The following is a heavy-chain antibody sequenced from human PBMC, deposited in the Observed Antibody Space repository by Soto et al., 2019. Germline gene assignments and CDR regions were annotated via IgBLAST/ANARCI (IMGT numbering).Heavy chain of an antibody. V-gene: IGHV4-30-4*01. CDR2: IYYSGST. CDR1: GGSISSGDYY. D-gene: IGHD6-13*01. J-gene: IGHJ4*02. Sequence: QVQLQESGPGLVKPSQTLSLTCTVSGGSISSGDYYWSCIRQPPGKGLEWIGYIYYSGSTYYTTSLKSRVTISVDTSKNQYSLKLSSVTAADTAVYYCAREYSSSSSYYFDYWGQGTLVTVSS. CDR3: AREYSSSSSYYFDY.